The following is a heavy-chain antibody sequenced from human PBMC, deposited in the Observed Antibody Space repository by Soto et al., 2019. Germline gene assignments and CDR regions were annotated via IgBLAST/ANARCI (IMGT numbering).Heavy chain of an antibody. CDR3: ARDVAGTYYYYYMDV. Sequence: ASLKASCKASGYTFTSYGISWVRQAPGQGLEWMGWISAYNGNTNYAQKLQGRVTMTTDTSTSTAYMELRSLRSDDTAVYYCARDVAGTYYYYYMDVWGKGTTVTVSS. V-gene: IGHV1-18*01. J-gene: IGHJ6*03. CDR1: GYTFTSYG. CDR2: ISAYNGNT. D-gene: IGHD1-1*01.